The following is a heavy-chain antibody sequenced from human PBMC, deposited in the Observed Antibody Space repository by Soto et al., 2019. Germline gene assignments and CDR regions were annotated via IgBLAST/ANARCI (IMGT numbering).Heavy chain of an antibody. Sequence: SETLSLTCTVSGGSISSSSYYWGWIRQPPGKGLEWIGSIYYSGSTYYNPSLKSRVTISVDTSKNQFSLKLSSVTAADTAVYYCARHDGYSYGYGYYYGMDVWGQGTTVTLSS. CDR2: IYYSGST. J-gene: IGHJ6*02. D-gene: IGHD5-18*01. CDR3: ARHDGYSYGYGYYYGMDV. CDR1: GGSISSSSYY. V-gene: IGHV4-39*01.